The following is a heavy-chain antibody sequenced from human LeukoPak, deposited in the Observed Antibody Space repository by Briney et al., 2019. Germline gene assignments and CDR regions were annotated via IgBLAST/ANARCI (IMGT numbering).Heavy chain of an antibody. CDR3: AGGGGSYAYFDY. Sequence: GGSLRLSCAASGFTFSSYSMNWVRQAPGKGLEWVSSISSSSSYIYYADSVKGRFTISRDNAKNSLYLQMNSLRAEDTAVYYCAGGGGSYAYFDYWGQGTLVTVSS. J-gene: IGHJ4*02. CDR2: ISSSSSYI. V-gene: IGHV3-21*01. D-gene: IGHD5-18*01. CDR1: GFTFSSYS.